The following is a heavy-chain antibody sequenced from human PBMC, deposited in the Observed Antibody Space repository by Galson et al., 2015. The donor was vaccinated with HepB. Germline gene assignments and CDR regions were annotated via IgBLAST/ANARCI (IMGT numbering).Heavy chain of an antibody. V-gene: IGHV3-23*01. Sequence: SLRLSCAASGFTLSSFGMSWVRQAPGKGLEWVSSIGGSGGTTYYADSVKGRFTISRDSSNNTLFLQMNSLRAEDTAIYYCAKVGRGDGGQVTLVTVS. J-gene: IGHJ4*02. D-gene: IGHD2-21*02. CDR1: GFTLSSFG. CDR3: AKVGRGD. CDR2: IGGSGGTT.